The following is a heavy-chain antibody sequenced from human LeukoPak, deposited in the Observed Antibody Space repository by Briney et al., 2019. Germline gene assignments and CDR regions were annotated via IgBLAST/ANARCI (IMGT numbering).Heavy chain of an antibody. J-gene: IGHJ6*02. Sequence: ASVKVSCKASGYTFTGYYMHWVRQAPGQGLEWMGWINPNSGGTNYAQKFQGRVTMTRDTSISTAYMELSRLRSDDTAVYYCARDSVVRGVNPPDVWGQGTTVTVSS. CDR2: INPNSGGT. D-gene: IGHD3-10*01. V-gene: IGHV1-2*02. CDR1: GYTFTGYY. CDR3: ARDSVVRGVNPPDV.